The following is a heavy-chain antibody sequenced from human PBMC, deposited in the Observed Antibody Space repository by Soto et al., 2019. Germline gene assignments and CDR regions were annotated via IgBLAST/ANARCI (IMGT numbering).Heavy chain of an antibody. J-gene: IGHJ6*02. CDR2: IIPIFGTA. CDR1: GGTFSSYA. D-gene: IGHD2-2*01. V-gene: IGHV1-69*13. CDR3: ARVTRLGDPYCSSTSCYPLYGMDV. Sequence: ASVKVSCKASGGTFSSYAISWVRQAPGQGLEWMGGIIPIFGTANYAQKFQGRVTITADESTSTAYMELSSLRSEDTAVYYCARVTRLGDPYCSSTSCYPLYGMDVWGQGTTVTVSS.